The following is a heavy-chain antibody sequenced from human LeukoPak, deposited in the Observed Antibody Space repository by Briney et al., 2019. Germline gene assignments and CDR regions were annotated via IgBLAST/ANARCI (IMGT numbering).Heavy chain of an antibody. CDR2: ISDSGGST. J-gene: IGHJ4*02. D-gene: IGHD6-19*01. CDR3: AKDLDSGWYVWDY. CDR1: GFTFSSYA. Sequence: PGGSLRLSCAASGFTFSSYAMSWVRQAPGKGLEWVSGISDSGGSTYYADSVKGRFTISRDNSKNTLSLQMNSLRAEDTAVYYCAKDLDSGWYVWDYRGQGTLVTVSS. V-gene: IGHV3-23*01.